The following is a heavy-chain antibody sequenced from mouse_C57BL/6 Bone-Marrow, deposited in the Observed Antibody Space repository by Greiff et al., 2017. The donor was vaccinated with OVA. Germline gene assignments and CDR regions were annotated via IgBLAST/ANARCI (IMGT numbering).Heavy chain of an antibody. J-gene: IGHJ1*03. V-gene: IGHV1-69*01. CDR3: ARDPNYYGSSYSNWYFDV. Sequence: QVQLQQPGAELVMPGASVKLSCKASGYTFTSYWMHWVKQRPGQGLEWIGEIDPSDSDTNYNQKFKGKSTLTVDKSSSTAYMQLSSLTSEDSAVYYCARDPNYYGSSYSNWYFDVWGTGTTVTVSS. D-gene: IGHD1-1*01. CDR1: GYTFTSYW. CDR2: IDPSDSDT.